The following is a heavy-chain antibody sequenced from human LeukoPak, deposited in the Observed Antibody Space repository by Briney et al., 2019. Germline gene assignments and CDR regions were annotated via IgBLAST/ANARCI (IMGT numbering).Heavy chain of an antibody. V-gene: IGHV3-7*01. D-gene: IGHD3-9*01. CDR2: IKQDGSEK. CDR1: GFTFSSYW. CDR3: ARLGRDILTGYSYYFDY. Sequence: GGSLRLSCAASGFTFSSYWMSWVRQAPGKGLEWVANIKQDGSEKYYVDSVKGRFTISRDNAKISLYLQMNSLRAEDTAVYYCARLGRDILTGYSYYFDYWGQGTLVTVSS. J-gene: IGHJ4*02.